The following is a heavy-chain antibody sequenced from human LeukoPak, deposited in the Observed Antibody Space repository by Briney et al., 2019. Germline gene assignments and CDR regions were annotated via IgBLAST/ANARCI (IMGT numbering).Heavy chain of an antibody. CDR1: GYTFSSYE. D-gene: IGHD1-14*01. J-gene: IGHJ6*03. CDR2: ISSSSSYI. Sequence: GGSLRLSCAASGYTFSSYEMNWVRQAPGKGLEWVSSISSSSSYIYYADSVKGRFTISRDNAKNSLYLQMNSLRAEDTAVYYCARVGPWVNPDYYYYMDVWGKGTTVTVS. CDR3: ARVGPWVNPDYYYYMDV. V-gene: IGHV3-21*01.